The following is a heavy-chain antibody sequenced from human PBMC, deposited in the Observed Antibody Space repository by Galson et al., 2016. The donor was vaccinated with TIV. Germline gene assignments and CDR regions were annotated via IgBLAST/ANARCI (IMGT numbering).Heavy chain of an antibody. D-gene: IGHD2-21*01. J-gene: IGHJ1*01. Sequence: SLRLSCAASGFTLSTYWMSWVRQAPGKGLEWVANINQDESKEYYVDSVMGRFTISRDKAKNSLYLQMNSLRAEDTAVYYCARQRGGGNCSWGQGTLVTVSS. CDR1: GFTLSTYW. CDR3: ARQRGGGNCS. CDR2: INQDESKE. V-gene: IGHV3-7*01.